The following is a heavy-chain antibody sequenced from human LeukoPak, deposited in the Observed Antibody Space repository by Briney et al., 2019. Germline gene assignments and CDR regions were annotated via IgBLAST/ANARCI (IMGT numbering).Heavy chain of an antibody. CDR1: GGSLSSGGYY. CDR3: ARELRGVDY. D-gene: IGHD5-12*01. Sequence: PSQTLSLTCTVSGGSLSSGGYYWSWIRQPPGTGLEWIGYIYHSGSTYYNPSLKSRVTISVDRSKNQFSLKLSSVTAADTAVYYCARELRGVDYWGQGTLVTVSS. V-gene: IGHV4-30-2*01. J-gene: IGHJ4*02. CDR2: IYHSGST.